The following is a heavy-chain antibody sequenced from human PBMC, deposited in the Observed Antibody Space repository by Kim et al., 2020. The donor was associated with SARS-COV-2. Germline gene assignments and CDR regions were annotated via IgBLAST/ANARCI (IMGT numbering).Heavy chain of an antibody. CDR2: INAGKGNT. CDR1: GYTFTSYA. CDR3: ARKPLLVGAYGMDV. J-gene: IGHJ6*02. Sequence: ASVKVSCKASGYTFTSYAMHWVRQAPGQRLEWMGWINAGKGNTKYSQKFQGRVTITRDTSASTAYMELRSLRPEDTAVYYCARKPLLVGAYGMDVWGQGTTVTVSS. D-gene: IGHD1-26*01. V-gene: IGHV1-3*01.